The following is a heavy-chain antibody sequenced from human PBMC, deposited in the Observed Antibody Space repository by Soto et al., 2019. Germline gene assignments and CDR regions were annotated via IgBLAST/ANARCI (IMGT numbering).Heavy chain of an antibody. CDR3: ASNGPTIFGVVISPYGMDV. J-gene: IGHJ6*02. CDR2: MNPNSGNT. D-gene: IGHD3-3*01. CDR1: GYTFTSYD. V-gene: IGHV1-8*01. Sequence: ASVKVSCKASGYTFTSYDINWVRQATGQGLEWMGWMNPNSGNTGYAQKFQGRVTMTRNTSISTAYMELSSLRSEDTAVYYCASNGPTIFGVVISPYGMDVWGQGPTVTVS.